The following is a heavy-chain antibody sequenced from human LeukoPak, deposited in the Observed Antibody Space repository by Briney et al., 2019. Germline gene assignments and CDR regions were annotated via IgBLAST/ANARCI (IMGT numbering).Heavy chain of an antibody. V-gene: IGHV3-7*01. D-gene: IGHD3-10*01. J-gene: IGHJ3*02. CDR3: ASNLASSFHI. Sequence: GGSLRLSCAASGFTFSNFWMSWVRQTPGKGLEWVANIKQDGSEKYYVDSVKGRFTISRDNAKNSLYLQMNSLRVEGTAIYYCASNLASSFHIWGQGKMVIVSS. CDR2: IKQDGSEK. CDR1: GFTFSNFW.